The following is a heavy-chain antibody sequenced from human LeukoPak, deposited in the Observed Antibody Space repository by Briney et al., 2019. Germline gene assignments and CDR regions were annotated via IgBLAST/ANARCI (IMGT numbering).Heavy chain of an antibody. J-gene: IGHJ4*02. CDR1: GGSISSYY. Sequence: SETLSLTCTVAGGSISSYYWSWIRQPPGKGLEWIGYIYYSGSTNYNPSLKSRVTISVDTSKNQFSLKLSSVTAADTAVYYCARVAVAGFFDYWGQGTLVTVSS. D-gene: IGHD6-19*01. CDR3: ARVAVAGFFDY. CDR2: IYYSGST. V-gene: IGHV4-59*01.